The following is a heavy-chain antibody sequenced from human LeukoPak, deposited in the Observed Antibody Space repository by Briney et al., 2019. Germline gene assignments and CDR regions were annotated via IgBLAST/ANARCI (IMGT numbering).Heavy chain of an antibody. V-gene: IGHV3-23*01. CDR3: ARDDFDAFDI. CDR1: GFTVSSNY. CDR2: ISGSGGST. J-gene: IGHJ3*02. Sequence: PGGSLRLSCAASGFTVSSNYMSWVRQAPGKGLEWVSAISGSGGSTYYADSVKGQFTISRDNSKNTLYLQMNSLRAEDTAVYYCARDDFDAFDIWGQGTMVTVSS. D-gene: IGHD3-3*01.